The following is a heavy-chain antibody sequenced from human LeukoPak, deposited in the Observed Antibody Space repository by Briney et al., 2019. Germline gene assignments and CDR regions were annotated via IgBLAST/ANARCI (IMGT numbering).Heavy chain of an antibody. CDR1: GYSFTSYW. CDR3: ARLSRDGYNSQYFDY. CDR2: IYPGDSDT. Sequence: GESLEISCKGSGYSFTSYWIGWGRQMPGKGLEWMGIIYPGDSDTRYSPSFQGQVTISADKSISTAYLQWSSLKASDTAMYYCARLSRDGYNSQYFDYWGQGTLVTVSS. D-gene: IGHD5-24*01. V-gene: IGHV5-51*01. J-gene: IGHJ4*02.